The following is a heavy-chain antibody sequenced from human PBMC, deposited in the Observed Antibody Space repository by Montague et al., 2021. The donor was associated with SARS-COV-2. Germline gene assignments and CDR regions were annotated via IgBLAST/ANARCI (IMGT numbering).Heavy chain of an antibody. V-gene: IGHV4-39*07. Sequence: SETLSLTCTMSGGFITYSSYYWGWIRLPPGKGLEWIGSIYYRGTAYYXXXLKSRVTISLDMSKNQLSLRLKSTTAADTTVYFCARASFYYGSGSHYNNWFDSWGQGTVVTVSS. CDR2: IYYRGTA. D-gene: IGHD3-10*01. CDR3: ARASFYYGSGSHYNNWFDS. CDR1: GGFITYSSYY. J-gene: IGHJ5*01.